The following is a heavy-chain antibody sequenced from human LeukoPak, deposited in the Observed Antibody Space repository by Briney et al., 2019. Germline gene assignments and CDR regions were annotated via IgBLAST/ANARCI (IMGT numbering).Heavy chain of an antibody. CDR3: ARHRPYSSSEGYWFDP. Sequence: SGTLSLTCAVPGGSISSSNWWSWVRQPPEKGLEWIGEIYHSGSTYYNPSLKSRVTISVDTSKNQFSLKLSSVTAADTAVYYCARHRPYSSSEGYWFDPWGQGTLVTVSS. D-gene: IGHD6-6*01. V-gene: IGHV4-4*02. J-gene: IGHJ5*02. CDR1: GGSISSSNW. CDR2: IYHSGST.